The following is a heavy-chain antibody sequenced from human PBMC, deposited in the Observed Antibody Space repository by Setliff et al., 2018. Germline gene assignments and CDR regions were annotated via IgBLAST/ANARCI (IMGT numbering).Heavy chain of an antibody. D-gene: IGHD3-10*01. CDR2: INVGGTNT. V-gene: IGHV3-23*01. CDR1: GFTFSSFA. J-gene: IGHJ4*02. CDR3: AKDKDVRVDYFDY. Sequence: GGSLRLSCAASGFTFSSFAMSWVRQAPGKRLEWVSIINVGGTNTYYRDSVKGRFTISRDNSKSTLYLQMNSLRAEDTAIYYCAKDKDVRVDYFDYWGPGTLVTV.